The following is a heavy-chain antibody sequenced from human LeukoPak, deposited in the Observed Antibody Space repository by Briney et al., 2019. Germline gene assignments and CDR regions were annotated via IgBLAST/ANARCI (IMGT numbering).Heavy chain of an antibody. CDR2: INSDGLIT. Sequence: PGGSLRLSCAASGFTFSNYWMHWVRQAPGKGLVRVSRINSDGLITNYADSVKGRFTVSRDNPKNTLYLQMNSLRVEDTAVYYCVREGGGSFLDSFDIWGQGKLVTVSS. J-gene: IGHJ3*02. D-gene: IGHD2-15*01. CDR1: GFTFSNYW. V-gene: IGHV3-74*01. CDR3: VREGGGSFLDSFDI.